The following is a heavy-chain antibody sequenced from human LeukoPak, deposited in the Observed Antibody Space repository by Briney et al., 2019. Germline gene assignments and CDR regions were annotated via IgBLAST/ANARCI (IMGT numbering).Heavy chain of an antibody. J-gene: IGHJ6*03. CDR1: GYTFTSYG. CDR3: ARLGRYHLFSYMDV. Sequence: ASVKVSCKASGYTFTSYGISWVRQAPGQGLGWMGWISAYNGDTKYAQKVQGRVSMTTDTSTNTAYMEVRSLRADDTAVYYCARLGRYHLFSYMDVWGKGTTVTVSS. V-gene: IGHV1-18*01. D-gene: IGHD1-26*01. CDR2: ISAYNGDT.